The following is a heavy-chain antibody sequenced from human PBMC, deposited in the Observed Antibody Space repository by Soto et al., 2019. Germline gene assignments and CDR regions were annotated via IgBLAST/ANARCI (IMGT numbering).Heavy chain of an antibody. CDR3: ARLPVDTSMIYWLDP. Sequence: SETLSLTCTVSGGSVSSGDYYWSWIRQPPGKGLEWIGYIYYSGNTNYNPSLKSRVIISVDPSKNLFSLKLTSVTAADTAVYYCARLPVDTSMIYWLDPWGQGTLVTVS. CDR1: GGSVSSGDYY. V-gene: IGHV4-61*08. J-gene: IGHJ5*02. D-gene: IGHD5-18*01. CDR2: IYYSGNT.